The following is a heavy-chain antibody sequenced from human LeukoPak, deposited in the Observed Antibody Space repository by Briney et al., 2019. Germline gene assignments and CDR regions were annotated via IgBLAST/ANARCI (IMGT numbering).Heavy chain of an antibody. V-gene: IGHV4-39*01. CDR2: IYYTGST. D-gene: IGHD1-26*01. J-gene: IGHJ4*02. Sequence: NSSETLSLTCSVSGASISGGTYYWGWVRHPPGKGLEWIGSIYYTGSTYDNPSLKSRVTISVDTSKNQFSLKLSSVTAADTAVYYCARRGGSGRAFDYWGQGTLVTVSS. CDR3: ARRGGSGRAFDY. CDR1: GASISGGTYY.